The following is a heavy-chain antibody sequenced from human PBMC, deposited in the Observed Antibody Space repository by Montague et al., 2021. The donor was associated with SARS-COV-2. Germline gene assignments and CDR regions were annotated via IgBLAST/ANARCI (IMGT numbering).Heavy chain of an antibody. D-gene: IGHD2-15*01. CDR3: ARGGGYCSGGSCYYWFDP. J-gene: IGHJ5*02. CDR2: IYYTGTT. CDR1: GDSITTYY. V-gene: IGHV4-59*01. Sequence: SETLSLTCSVSGDSITTYYWSWIRQSPGRGLEWIGHIYYTGTTKYNPSLKSRVTISVDTSRRQFSLKLKSVTAADTAVYYCARGGGYCSGGSCYYWFDPWGQGTLVTVSS.